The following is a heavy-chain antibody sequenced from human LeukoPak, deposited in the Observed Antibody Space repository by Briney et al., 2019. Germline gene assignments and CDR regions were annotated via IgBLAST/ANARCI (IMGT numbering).Heavy chain of an antibody. CDR2: ISYDGSNK. Sequence: GGSLRLSCAASGFTFSSYAMHWVRQAPGKGLEWVAVISYDGSNKYYADSVKGRFTISRDNSKNTLYLQMNSLKTEDTAVYYCSTDGPPVKWFGESLFDSWGQGTLVTVSS. CDR1: GFTFSSYA. J-gene: IGHJ4*02. CDR3: STDGPPVKWFGESLFDS. V-gene: IGHV3-30-3*01. D-gene: IGHD3-10*01.